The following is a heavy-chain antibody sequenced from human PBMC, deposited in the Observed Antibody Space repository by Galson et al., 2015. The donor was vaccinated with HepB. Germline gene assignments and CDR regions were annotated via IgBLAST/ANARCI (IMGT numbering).Heavy chain of an antibody. CDR1: GFTVSRSA. J-gene: IGHJ4*02. CDR2: ISGSGGSA. Sequence: SLRLSCAASGFTVSRSAMSWVRQAPGKGLEWVSAISGSGGSASYADSVKGRFTISRDSSNNTVYLEMSSLRDDDTALYYCARDHYYDFSRGFQYWGQGTLVTVSS. CDR3: ARDHYYDFSRGFQY. D-gene: IGHD3-3*01. V-gene: IGHV3-23*01.